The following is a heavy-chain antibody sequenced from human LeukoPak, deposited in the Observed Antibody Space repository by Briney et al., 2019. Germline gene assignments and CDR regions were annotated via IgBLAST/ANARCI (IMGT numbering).Heavy chain of an antibody. D-gene: IGHD3-9*01. V-gene: IGHV4-34*01. CDR1: GGSFSGYY. J-gene: IGHJ6*03. CDR3: ARVGPTYYDILTGYRHHYYYYYMDV. Sequence: PSETLSLTCAVYGGSFSGYYWSWIRQPPGKGLEWIGEINHGGSTNYNPSLKSRVTISVDTSKNQFSLKLSSVTAADTAVYYCARVGPTYYDILTGYRHHYYYYYMDVWGKGTTVTISS. CDR2: INHGGST.